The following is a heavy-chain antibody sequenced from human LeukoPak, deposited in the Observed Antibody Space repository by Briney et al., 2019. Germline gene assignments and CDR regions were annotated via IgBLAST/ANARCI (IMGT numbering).Heavy chain of an antibody. J-gene: IGHJ4*02. D-gene: IGHD3-22*01. V-gene: IGHV3-21*01. CDR3: ARASFYDSSGYLFGY. CDR2: ISSSSSYI. Sequence: GGSLGLSCAASGFTFSSYSMNWVRQAPGKGLEWVSSISSSSSYIYYADSVKGRFTISRDNAKNSLYLQMNSLRAEDTAVYYCARASFYDSSGYLFGYWGQGTLVTVSS. CDR1: GFTFSSYS.